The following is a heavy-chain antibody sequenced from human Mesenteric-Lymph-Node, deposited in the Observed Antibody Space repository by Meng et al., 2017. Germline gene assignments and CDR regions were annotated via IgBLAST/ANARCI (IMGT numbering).Heavy chain of an antibody. J-gene: IGHJ2*01. Sequence: GGSLRLSCVASGFTFSPYTANRVRQAPGKGLEWVASISSSTRYIYYADSLRGRFTISRDLARNSLYLQMNTLRPDDTAVYYCPSSANYYDSSGYYRYFDLWGHGNLVTVSS. CDR2: ISSSTRYI. D-gene: IGHD3-22*01. CDR3: PSSANYYDSSGYYRYFDL. CDR1: GFTFSPYT. V-gene: IGHV3-21*01.